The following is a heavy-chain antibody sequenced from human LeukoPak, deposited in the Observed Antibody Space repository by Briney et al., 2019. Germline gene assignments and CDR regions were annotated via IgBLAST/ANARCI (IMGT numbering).Heavy chain of an antibody. CDR1: GYTFTSYG. Sequence: GASVKVSCKASGYTFTSYGISWVRQTPGQGLEWLGWISAYNGNTNYAQKLQGRVTMTTDTSTSTAYMELRSLRSDDTAVYYCARGTGYSSRSTYDYWGQGTLVTVSS. J-gene: IGHJ4*02. CDR3: ARGTGYSSRSTYDY. D-gene: IGHD6-13*01. CDR2: ISAYNGNT. V-gene: IGHV1-18*01.